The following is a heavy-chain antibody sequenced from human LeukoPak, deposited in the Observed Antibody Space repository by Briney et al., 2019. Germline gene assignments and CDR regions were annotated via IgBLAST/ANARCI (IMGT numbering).Heavy chain of an antibody. D-gene: IGHD6-6*01. CDR3: TRGYSSSSRGLTFDL. Sequence: GGSLRLSCAASGFTFIGYSMNWVRQAPGKGLEWVSYISPDSSSIHHADSVKGRFTISRENAKNSLYLQMDSLRVEDTAVYYCTRGYSSSSRGLTFDLWGQGTLVTVSS. CDR2: ISPDSSSI. CDR1: GFTFIGYS. J-gene: IGHJ1*01. V-gene: IGHV3-48*04.